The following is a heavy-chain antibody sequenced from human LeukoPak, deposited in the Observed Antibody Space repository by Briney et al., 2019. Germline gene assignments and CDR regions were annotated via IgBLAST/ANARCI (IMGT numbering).Heavy chain of an antibody. CDR1: GGSISSYY. V-gene: IGHV4-59*01. J-gene: IGHJ4*02. D-gene: IGHD4-23*01. CDR3: ARVSDYGGPFDY. CDR2: ISYSGST. Sequence: SETLSLTCTVSGGSISSYYWSWIRQPPGKGLEWIACISYSGSTKYNPSLKSRVTISVDTSKNQLSLKLSSVTAADTAVYYCARVSDYGGPFDYWGQGTLVTVSS.